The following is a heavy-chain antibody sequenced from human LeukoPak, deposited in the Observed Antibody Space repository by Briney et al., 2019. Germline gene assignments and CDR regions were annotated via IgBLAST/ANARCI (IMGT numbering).Heavy chain of an antibody. CDR1: GFTFSSYG. D-gene: IGHD6-13*01. CDR3: AKGPQTGYSN. V-gene: IGHV3-30*18. Sequence: GGSLRLSCAASGFTFSSYGMHWVRQAPGKGLEWVAVISYDGSNKYYADSVKGRFTISRDNSKNTLYLQMNSLGAEDTAVYYCAKGPQTGYSNWGQGTMVTVSS. CDR2: ISYDGSNK. J-gene: IGHJ3*01.